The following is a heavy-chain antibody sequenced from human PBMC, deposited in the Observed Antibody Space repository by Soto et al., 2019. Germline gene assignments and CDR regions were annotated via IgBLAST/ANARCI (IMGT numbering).Heavy chain of an antibody. J-gene: IGHJ6*02. Sequence: DVQLVESGGGLVQPGGSLRLSCAASGFIFSRFWMIWVRQAPEKGLEWVASIKQDGNEKNYVDSVKGRFSISRDNARNPLFVEVICVRAEETPVYYSAGAGDGEKVIDRNGVDVWGQGTSV. CDR3: AGAGDGEKVIDRNGVDV. V-gene: IGHV3-7*04. D-gene: IGHD3-10*01. CDR1: GFIFSRFW. CDR2: IKQDGNEK.